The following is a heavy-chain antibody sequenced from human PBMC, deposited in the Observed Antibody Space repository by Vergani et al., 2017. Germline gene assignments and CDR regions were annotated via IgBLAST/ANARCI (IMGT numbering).Heavy chain of an antibody. CDR3: AREQQWLDPRSFDY. CDR2: IYYSGST. CDR1: GGSISSSSYY. Sequence: QLQLQESGPGLVKPSETLSLTCTVSGGSISSSSYYWGWIRQPPGKGLEWSGSIYYSGSTYYNPALKSRVTISVDTSKNQFSLKLSAVTAADTAVYYCAREQQWLDPRSFDYWGQGTLVTVSS. D-gene: IGHD6-19*01. J-gene: IGHJ4*02. V-gene: IGHV4-39*07.